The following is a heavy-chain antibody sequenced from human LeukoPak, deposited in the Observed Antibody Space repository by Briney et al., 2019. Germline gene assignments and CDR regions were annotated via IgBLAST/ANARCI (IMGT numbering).Heavy chain of an antibody. D-gene: IGHD3-3*02. CDR2: IYYSGST. V-gene: IGHV4-59*01. J-gene: IGHJ5*02. CDR3: ARLARRPNWFDP. CDR1: GGSISSYY. Sequence: SETLSLTCTVSGGSISSYYWSWIRQPSGKGLEWIGYIYYSGSTNYNPSLKSRVTISVDTSKNQFSLKLSSVTAADTAVYYCARLARRPNWFDPWGQGTLVTVSS.